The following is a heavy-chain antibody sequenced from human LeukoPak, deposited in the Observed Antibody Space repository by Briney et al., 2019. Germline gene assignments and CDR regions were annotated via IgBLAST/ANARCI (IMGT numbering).Heavy chain of an antibody. J-gene: IGHJ4*02. Sequence: SETLSLTCAVYGGSFSGYYWSWIRQPPGKGLEWNGEVNHSGSTNYNPSLKSRVTISVDTSKNQFSLKLSSVTAADTAVYYCARDSRIGRGNYWGQGTLVTVSS. D-gene: IGHD1-26*01. CDR2: VNHSGST. CDR3: ARDSRIGRGNY. V-gene: IGHV4-34*01. CDR1: GGSFSGYY.